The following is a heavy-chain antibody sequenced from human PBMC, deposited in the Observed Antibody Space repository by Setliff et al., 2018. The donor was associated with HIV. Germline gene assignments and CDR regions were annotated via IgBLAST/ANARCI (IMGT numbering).Heavy chain of an antibody. Sequence: GASVKVSCKASGYPFTGYYLHWVRQAPGQGLEWMGWINPNSGGTNYAQKFQGRVTMTRDTSITTAYMDLSRLASDDTAVYYCASPRGLGAVTPRLAYWGQGTPVTVSS. V-gene: IGHV1-2*02. J-gene: IGHJ4*02. CDR2: INPNSGGT. CDR1: GYPFTGYY. D-gene: IGHD2-21*02. CDR3: ASPRGLGAVTPRLAY.